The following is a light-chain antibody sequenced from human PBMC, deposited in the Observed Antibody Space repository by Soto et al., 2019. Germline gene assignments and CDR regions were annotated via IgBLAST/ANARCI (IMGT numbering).Light chain of an antibody. V-gene: IGLV3-1*01. CDR1: KLGDKY. CDR3: QAGDSSSV. Sequence: SYELTQPPSVSVSPGQTASITCSGDKLGDKYACWYQQKPGQSPVLVIYQDSKRPSGIPERFSGSNSGNTATLTISGTQAMDEADYYCQAGDSSSVFGGGTKLTVL. J-gene: IGLJ2*01. CDR2: QDS.